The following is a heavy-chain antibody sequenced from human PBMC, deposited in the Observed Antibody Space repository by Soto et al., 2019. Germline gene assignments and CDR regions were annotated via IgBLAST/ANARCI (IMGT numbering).Heavy chain of an antibody. CDR1: GFTFSSYG. J-gene: IGHJ4*02. D-gene: IGHD3-22*01. Sequence: GGSLRLSCAASGFTFSSYGMHRVRQAPGKGLEWVAVILNDGSNKYYADSVKGRFTISRDNSKNTLYLQMNSLRAEDTAVFYCAKEWVYDSSGWSFDYWGQGTLVTVSS. V-gene: IGHV3-30*18. CDR2: ILNDGSNK. CDR3: AKEWVYDSSGWSFDY.